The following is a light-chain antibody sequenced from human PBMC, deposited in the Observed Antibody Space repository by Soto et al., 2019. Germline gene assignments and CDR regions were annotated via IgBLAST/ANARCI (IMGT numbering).Light chain of an antibody. J-gene: IGLJ3*02. CDR3: CSYAGSYTWV. Sequence: QSVLTQPRSVSGSPGQSVTISCTGTSSDVGNYKYVSWYQQHPGKAPKPMIYDVSKRPSGVPDRFSGSKSGNTASLTISGLQTEDEADYYCCSYAGSYTWVFGGGTQLTVL. CDR1: SSDVGNYKY. CDR2: DVS. V-gene: IGLV2-11*01.